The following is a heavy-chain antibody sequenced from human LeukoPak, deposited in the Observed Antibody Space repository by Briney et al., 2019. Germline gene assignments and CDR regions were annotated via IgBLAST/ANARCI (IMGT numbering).Heavy chain of an antibody. Sequence: PGGSLGPSFAASGLTAVSNYMSWSGQAPGKGREWASVIYSGGSTYYADSVKGRFTISRDNSKNTLYLQMNSLRAEDTAVCYCARGRDGAAAATGYFDYWGQGTLVTVSS. D-gene: IGHD6-13*01. V-gene: IGHV3-53*01. CDR1: GLTAVSNY. CDR2: IYSGGST. J-gene: IGHJ4*02. CDR3: ARGRDGAAAATGYFDY.